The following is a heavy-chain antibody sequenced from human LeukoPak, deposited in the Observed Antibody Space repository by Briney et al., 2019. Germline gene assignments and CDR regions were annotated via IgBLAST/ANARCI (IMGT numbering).Heavy chain of an antibody. D-gene: IGHD3-3*01. V-gene: IGHV4-4*02. CDR3: ARGHYDFWSGSLDY. Sequence: SGTLSLTCAVSGGSISNDNWWSWVRQPPGKGLEWIGEIYHSGSTNFNPSLKSRVTISVDTSKNQFSLKLSSVTAADTAVYYCARGHYDFWSGSLDYWGQGTLVTVSS. CDR1: GGSISNDNW. CDR2: IYHSGST. J-gene: IGHJ4*02.